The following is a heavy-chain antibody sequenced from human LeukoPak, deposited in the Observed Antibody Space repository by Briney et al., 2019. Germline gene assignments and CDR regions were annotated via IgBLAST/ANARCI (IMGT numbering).Heavy chain of an antibody. V-gene: IGHV3-48*03. CDR2: ISSSGSTI. D-gene: IGHD3-10*02. CDR3: AELGITMIGGV. J-gene: IGHJ6*04. CDR1: GFTFSSYE. Sequence: GGSLRLSCAASGFTFSSYEMNWVRQAPGKGLEGVSYISSSGSTIYYADPVKGRFIISRDNAKNSLYLQMNILRAEDTAVYYCAELGITMIGGVWGKGTTVTISS.